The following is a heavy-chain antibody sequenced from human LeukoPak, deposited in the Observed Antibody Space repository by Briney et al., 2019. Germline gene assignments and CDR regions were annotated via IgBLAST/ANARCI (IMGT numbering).Heavy chain of an antibody. V-gene: IGHV4-59*01. Sequence: PSETLSLTCTVSGGSISSYYWSWIRQPPGKGLEWIGYIYYSGSTNYNPSLKSRVTISVDTSKNQFSLKLSSVTAADTAVYYCARSWMVRGLSNWFDPWGQGTLVTVSS. CDR1: GGSISSYY. CDR3: ARSWMVRGLSNWFDP. D-gene: IGHD3-10*01. J-gene: IGHJ5*02. CDR2: IYYSGST.